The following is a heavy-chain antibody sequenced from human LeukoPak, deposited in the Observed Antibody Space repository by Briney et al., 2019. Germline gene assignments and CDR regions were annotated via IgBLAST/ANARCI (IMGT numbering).Heavy chain of an antibody. CDR2: ISSSGSTI. Sequence: PGGSLRLSCAASGFTFSSYEMNWVRQAPGKGLEWVSYISSSGSTIYYADSVKGRFTISRGNAKNSLYLQMNSLRAEDTAVYYCARVGMATMYFDYWGQGTLVTVSS. J-gene: IGHJ4*02. CDR1: GFTFSSYE. D-gene: IGHD5-24*01. CDR3: ARVGMATMYFDY. V-gene: IGHV3-48*03.